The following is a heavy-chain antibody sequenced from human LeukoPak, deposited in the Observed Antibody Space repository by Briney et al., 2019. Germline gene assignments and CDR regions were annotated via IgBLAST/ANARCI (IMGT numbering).Heavy chain of an antibody. D-gene: IGHD2-21*01. CDR1: GGTFSSYA. CDR2: IIPIFGTA. CDR3: AAGSSGLLTDCGGDCYNFDY. Sequence: SVKVSCKASGGTFSSYAISWVRQAPGQRLEWMGGIIPIFGTANYAQKFQGRVTITADESTSTAYMELSSLRSEDTAVYYCAAGSSGLLTDCGGDCYNFDYWGQGTLVTVSS. J-gene: IGHJ4*02. V-gene: IGHV1-69*01.